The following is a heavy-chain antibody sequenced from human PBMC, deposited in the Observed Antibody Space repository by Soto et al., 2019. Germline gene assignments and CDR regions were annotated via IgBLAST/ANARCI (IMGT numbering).Heavy chain of an antibody. CDR2: IKQDGSQK. V-gene: IGHV3-7*05. CDR3: AKDRSTYYLVPPFDP. D-gene: IGHD3-10*01. CDR1: GFTLSSYW. J-gene: IGHJ5*02. Sequence: VGSLRLSCAASGFTLSSYWMTWVRQAPGKGLEWVANIKQDGSQKYYVDSVKGRFTISRDNSKNTLYLQMNSLRAEDTAVYYCAKDRSTYYLVPPFDPWGQGTLVTVSS.